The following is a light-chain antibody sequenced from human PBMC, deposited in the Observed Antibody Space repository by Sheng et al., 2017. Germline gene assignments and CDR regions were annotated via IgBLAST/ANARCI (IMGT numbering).Light chain of an antibody. CDR3: MQALQTPLT. J-gene: IGKJ4*01. Sequence: DIVMTQSPVSLSVTPGEPASISCRSSQSLLHSNGYNYLDWYLQKPGQSPQLLIYLGSSRVSGVPDRFSGSVSGTDFTLEISRVEAEDVGVYYCMQALQTPLTFGGGTKVEIK. V-gene: IGKV2-28*01. CDR2: LGS. CDR1: QSLLHSNGYNY.